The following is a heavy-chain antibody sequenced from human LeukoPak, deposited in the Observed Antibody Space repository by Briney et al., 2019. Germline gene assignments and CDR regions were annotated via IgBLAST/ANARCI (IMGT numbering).Heavy chain of an antibody. D-gene: IGHD5-18*01. V-gene: IGHV3-21*04. Sequence: GGSLRLSCAASGFTFRSYSMNWVRQAPGKGLEWVSSITGSSSYIYYADSVKGQFTISRDNSKNTVYLHMNNLRAEDTAVYYCAKEGRKTGNTYGYEFDSWGQGTLVTVSS. CDR2: ITGSSSYI. CDR1: GFTFRSYS. CDR3: AKEGRKTGNTYGYEFDS. J-gene: IGHJ4*02.